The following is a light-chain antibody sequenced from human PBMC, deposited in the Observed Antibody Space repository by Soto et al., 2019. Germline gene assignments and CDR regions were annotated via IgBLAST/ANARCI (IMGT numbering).Light chain of an antibody. CDR1: SSDVGANNY. CDR3: SSYINSNTLWV. CDR2: EVN. V-gene: IGLV2-14*01. J-gene: IGLJ3*02. Sequence: QSVLTQPASVSGSPGQSITISCSGTSSDVGANNYVSWYQQHPGKAPKLILYEVNSRPSGISSRFSGSKSGNTASLTISGLQAEDEAHYYCSSYINSNTLWVFGGGTKLTVL.